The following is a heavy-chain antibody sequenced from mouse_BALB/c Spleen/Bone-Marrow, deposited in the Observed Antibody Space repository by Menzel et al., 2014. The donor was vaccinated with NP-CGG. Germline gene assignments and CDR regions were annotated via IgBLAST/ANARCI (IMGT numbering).Heavy chain of an antibody. D-gene: IGHD1-1*02. CDR3: ARDGVYGSHYYAMDY. V-gene: IGHV2-9*02. CDR1: GFSLTSYG. CDR2: IWAGGST. J-gene: IGHJ4*01. Sequence: QVQLQQSGSGLVAPSQSLSITCTVSGFSLTSYGVHWVRQPPGKGLEWLGVIWAGGSTNYNSALMSRLSISKDNSKSQVFLKMNSLQTDDTAMYYCARDGVYGSHYYAMDYWGQGTSVTVSS.